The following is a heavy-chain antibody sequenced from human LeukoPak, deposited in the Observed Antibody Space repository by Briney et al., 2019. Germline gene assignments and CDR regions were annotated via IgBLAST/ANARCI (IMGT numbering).Heavy chain of an antibody. CDR3: AGGDSSDYPDY. Sequence: PSETLSLTCTVSGGSISSSGWWRWGRQPPGKGLEWIGEIYHSGSTNYNPSLKSRVTISVDKSKNQFSLNLSSVTAADTAVYYCAGGDSSDYPDYWGQGSLVSVSS. D-gene: IGHD6-19*01. V-gene: IGHV4-4*02. J-gene: IGHJ4*02. CDR1: GGSISSSGW. CDR2: IYHSGST.